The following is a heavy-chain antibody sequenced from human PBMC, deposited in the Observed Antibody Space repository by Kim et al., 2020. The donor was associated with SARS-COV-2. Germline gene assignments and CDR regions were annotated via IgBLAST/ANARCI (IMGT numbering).Heavy chain of an antibody. CDR3: ARDLISYYYYGMDV. V-gene: IGHV1-69*04. Sequence: YAQKCQGRVTITADKSTSTAYMELSSLRSEDTAVYYCARDLISYYYYGMDVWGQGTTVTVSS. D-gene: IGHD2-15*01. J-gene: IGHJ6*02.